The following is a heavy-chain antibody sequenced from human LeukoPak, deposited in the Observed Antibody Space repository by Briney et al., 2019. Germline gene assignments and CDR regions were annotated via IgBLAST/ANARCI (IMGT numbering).Heavy chain of an antibody. CDR1: GGSIRSYY. CDR2: IYYSGST. D-gene: IGHD6-13*01. Sequence: SETLSLTCTVSGGSIRSYYWSWIRQPPGKGLEWIGYIYYSGSTNYNPSLKSRVTISADTSKNQFSLKLSSVTAADTAVYYCARVAYSSSRPNWFDPWGXGTLVTVSS. CDR3: ARVAYSSSRPNWFDP. V-gene: IGHV4-59*12. J-gene: IGHJ5*02.